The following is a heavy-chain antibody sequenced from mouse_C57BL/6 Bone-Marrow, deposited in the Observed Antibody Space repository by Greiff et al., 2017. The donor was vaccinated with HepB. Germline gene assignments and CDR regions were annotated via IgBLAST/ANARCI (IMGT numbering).Heavy chain of an antibody. CDR3: AREDSNYPYYFDY. Sequence: VQLQQPGAELVRPGASVTLSCKASGYTFTDYEMHWVKQRPEQGLEWIGAINPETGGTTYNQKFKGKAILTADKSSSTAYMELRSLTSEDSAVYYCAREDSNYPYYFDYWGQGTALTVSS. V-gene: IGHV1-15*01. D-gene: IGHD2-5*01. J-gene: IGHJ2*01. CDR2: INPETGGT. CDR1: GYTFTDYE.